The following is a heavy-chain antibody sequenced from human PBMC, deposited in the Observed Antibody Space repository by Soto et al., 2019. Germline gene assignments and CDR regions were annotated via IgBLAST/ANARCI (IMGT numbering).Heavy chain of an antibody. Sequence: GGSLRLSCAASGFTVSSNYINWVRQAPGKGLEWVSIIIGGGSTYYADFVKGRFTITRDNSKNTVYLQMNNLRVEDTAVYYCARARYYGGSAGMDVWGQGTTVTVSS. D-gene: IGHD3-3*01. CDR2: IIGGGST. CDR3: ARARYYGGSAGMDV. V-gene: IGHV3-53*01. J-gene: IGHJ6*02. CDR1: GFTVSSNY.